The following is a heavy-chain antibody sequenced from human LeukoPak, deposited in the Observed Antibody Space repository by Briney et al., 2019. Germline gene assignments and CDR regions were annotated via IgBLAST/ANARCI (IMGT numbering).Heavy chain of an antibody. CDR3: ARWMATVTTSDY. J-gene: IGHJ4*02. D-gene: IGHD4-11*01. Sequence: GASVTVSFKASGYTFNCFYLHWVRQAPGQGHEWMGWINPNSGGTNYAQKFQGRGTMTRDTSISTAYMELSRLRADDTAVYYCARWMATVTTSDYWGQGTLVTVSS. V-gene: IGHV1-2*02. CDR2: INPNSGGT. CDR1: GYTFNCFY.